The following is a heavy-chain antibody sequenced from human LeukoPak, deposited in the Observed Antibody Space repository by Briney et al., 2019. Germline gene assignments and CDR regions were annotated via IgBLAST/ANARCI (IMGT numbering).Heavy chain of an antibody. V-gene: IGHV4-39*07. J-gene: IGHJ5*02. CDR3: ARTYGDRWFDP. Sequence: SETLSLTCSVSGGSINWNSCHWGWVRQPPGKGLEWIGSLAYSGGTYYSPSLKSRVTISVDTSKNQFSLKLSSVTAADTAVFYCARTYGDRWFDPWGQGTLVTVSS. D-gene: IGHD4-17*01. CDR2: LAYSGGT. CDR1: GGSINWNSCH.